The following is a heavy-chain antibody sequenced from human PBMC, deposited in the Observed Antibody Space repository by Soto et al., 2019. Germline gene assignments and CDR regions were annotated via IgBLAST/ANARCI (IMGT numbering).Heavy chain of an antibody. CDR3: ARRITYYDILTGYSQFDP. V-gene: IGHV1-18*01. CDR2: ISAYNGNT. CDR1: GYTFTSYG. J-gene: IGHJ5*02. D-gene: IGHD3-9*01. Sequence: QVQLVQSGAEVKKPGASVKVSCKASGYTFTSYGISWVRQAPGQGLEWMGWISAYNGNTNYAQKLQGRVTMTTDTSTSTAYMELASLRSDDTAVYYCARRITYYDILTGYSQFDPWGQGTLVTVSS.